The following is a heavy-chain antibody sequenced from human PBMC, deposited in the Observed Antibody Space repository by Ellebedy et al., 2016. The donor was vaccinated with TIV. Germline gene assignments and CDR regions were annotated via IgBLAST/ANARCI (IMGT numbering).Heavy chain of an antibody. CDR2: ISAYNSNT. CDR1: GYTFTSYG. J-gene: IGHJ6*02. Sequence: AASVKVSCKASGYTFTSYGISWVRQAPGQGLEWMGWISAYNSNTNYAQKLQGRVTMTTDTSTSTAYMELRSLRSDDTAVYYCARDEVVLVPAVVAAIAYYYYGMDVWGQGTTVTVSS. V-gene: IGHV1-18*01. D-gene: IGHD2-2*01. CDR3: ARDEVVLVPAVVAAIAYYYYGMDV.